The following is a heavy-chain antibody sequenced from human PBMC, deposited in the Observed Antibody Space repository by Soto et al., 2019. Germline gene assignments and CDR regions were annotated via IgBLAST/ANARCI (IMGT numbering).Heavy chain of an antibody. V-gene: IGHV6-1*01. CDR1: RNIFFSNPAT. Sequence: QTLSLTFTISRNIFFSNPATWHWIRQSPSRGLEWLGRTYYRSQWHNDYAESVKSRITINPDTSKNQFSLQLSSVTPEDTAVYYRARERGFLSEALDIWGRGTMVPVSS. CDR3: ARERGFLSEALDI. D-gene: IGHD3-10*01. J-gene: IGHJ3*02. CDR2: TYYRSQWHN.